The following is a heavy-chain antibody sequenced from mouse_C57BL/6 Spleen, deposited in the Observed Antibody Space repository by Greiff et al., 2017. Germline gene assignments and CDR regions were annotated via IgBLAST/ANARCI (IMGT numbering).Heavy chain of an antibody. CDR2: IYPGSGNT. V-gene: IGHV1-76*01. J-gene: IGHJ2*01. CDR3: ARSSYDGYFRTDFDY. CDR1: GYTFTDYY. D-gene: IGHD2-3*01. Sequence: VQLQQSGAELVRPGASVKLSCKASGYTFTDYYINWVKQRPGQGLEWIARIYPGSGNTYYNEKFKGKATLTAEKSSSTAYMQLSSLTSEDSAVYFCARSSYDGYFRTDFDYRGQGTTLSVSS.